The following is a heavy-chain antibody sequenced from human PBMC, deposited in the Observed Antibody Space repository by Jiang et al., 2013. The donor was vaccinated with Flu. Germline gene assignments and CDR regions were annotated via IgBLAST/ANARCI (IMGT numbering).Heavy chain of an antibody. CDR3: ARHSSRIAQVGTTSGIDY. Sequence: VESGAEVKKPGESLKISCKGSGYSFLGTGSPGCARCPERPGVDGIIYPGDSDTRYSPSFQGQVTISADKSIGTAYLQWSSLKASDTAMYYCARHSSRIAQVGTTSGIDYWGQGTLVTVSS. D-gene: IGHD1-26*01. J-gene: IGHJ4*02. CDR2: IYPGDSDT. V-gene: IGHV5-51*01. CDR1: GYSFLGTG.